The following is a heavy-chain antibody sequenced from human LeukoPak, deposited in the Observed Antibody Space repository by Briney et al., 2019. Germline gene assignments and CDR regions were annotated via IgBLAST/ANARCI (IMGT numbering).Heavy chain of an antibody. D-gene: IGHD2-15*01. J-gene: IGHJ3*02. CDR1: GNTFISYY. V-gene: IGHV1-46*01. Sequence: ASVKVSCKASGNTFISYYIHWVRQAPGQGLEWMGMINPGGGSTSYAQKFQGRVTMTRDMSTSTVYMELSSLKFDDTAVYYCARVLYCSGGSCYSHDAFDIWGQGTMVTVSS. CDR3: ARVLYCSGGSCYSHDAFDI. CDR2: INPGGGST.